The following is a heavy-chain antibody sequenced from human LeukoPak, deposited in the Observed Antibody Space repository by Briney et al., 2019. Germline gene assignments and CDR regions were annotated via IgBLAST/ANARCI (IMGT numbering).Heavy chain of an antibody. D-gene: IGHD6-13*01. Sequence: GGSLRLSCAASGFSVNDFYMSWIRQSPGKGLEWISDSSSHGINVYYADPVKGRFTISRDNAKNSLELQMNSLRAGDTAVYYCAREGIRAGDTLLYYYMDVWGKGTTVTVSS. J-gene: IGHJ6*03. CDR2: SSSHGINV. CDR1: GFSVNDFY. CDR3: AREGIRAGDTLLYYYMDV. V-gene: IGHV3-11*04.